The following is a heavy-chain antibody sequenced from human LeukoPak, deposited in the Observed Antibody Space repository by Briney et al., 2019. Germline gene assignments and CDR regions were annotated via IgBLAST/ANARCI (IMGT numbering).Heavy chain of an antibody. J-gene: IGHJ4*02. CDR2: ISYDGSNK. Sequence: PGGSLRLSCAASGFTFSSYAMHWVRQAPGKGLEWVAVISYDGSNKYYADSVKGRFTISRDNSKNTLYLQMNSLRAEDTAVYYCARREDTAMVGDPFDYWGQGTLVTVSS. D-gene: IGHD5-18*01. CDR3: ARREDTAMVGDPFDY. CDR1: GFTFSSYA. V-gene: IGHV3-30-3*01.